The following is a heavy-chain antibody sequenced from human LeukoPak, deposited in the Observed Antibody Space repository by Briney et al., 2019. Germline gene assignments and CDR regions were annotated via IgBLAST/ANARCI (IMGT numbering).Heavy chain of an antibody. J-gene: IGHJ4*02. V-gene: IGHV1-18*01. CDR2: ISGYDGNT. CDR1: GYTFNSYG. D-gene: IGHD3-3*01. Sequence: ASVKVSCKASGYTFNSYGISWVRQAPGQGLEWMGWISGYDGNTNYAQMLKGRVTMTTDTSTSTAYMELRSLRSDDTAVYYCARDLPYDFSSGYYEYWGQGTLVTVSS. CDR3: ARDLPYDFSSGYYEY.